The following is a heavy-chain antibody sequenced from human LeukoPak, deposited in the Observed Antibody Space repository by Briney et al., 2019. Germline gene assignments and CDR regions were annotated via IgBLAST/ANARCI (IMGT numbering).Heavy chain of an antibody. CDR3: VKVNGYNLEDYFDY. CDR1: GFTFDDYT. V-gene: IGHV3-43*01. D-gene: IGHD5-24*01. CDR2: IGWDGGGT. J-gene: IGHJ4*02. Sequence: GSLRLSCAASGFTFDDYTMHLVRQAPGKGLEGVSLIGWDGGGTFYADSVKGRFTISRDNSKNSLYLQMNSLRPEDTALYYCVKVNGYNLEDYFDYWGQGTLVTVSS.